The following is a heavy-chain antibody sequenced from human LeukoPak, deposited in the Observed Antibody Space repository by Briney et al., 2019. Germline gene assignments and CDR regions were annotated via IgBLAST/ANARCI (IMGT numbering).Heavy chain of an antibody. Sequence: GGSLRLSCAASGFTFSSYSMNWVRQAPGKGLEWVSHISSSSSTIYYSDSVKGRFTISRDNSKNTLYLQMNSLRAEDTAVYYCAKGDDSSGFDYWGQGTLVTVSS. J-gene: IGHJ4*02. CDR2: ISSSSSTI. CDR1: GFTFSSYS. V-gene: IGHV3-48*01. CDR3: AKGDDSSGFDY. D-gene: IGHD3-22*01.